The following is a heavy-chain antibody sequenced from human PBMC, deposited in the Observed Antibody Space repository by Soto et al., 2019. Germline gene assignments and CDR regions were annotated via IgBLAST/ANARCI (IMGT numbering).Heavy chain of an antibody. D-gene: IGHD3-3*01. J-gene: IGHJ6*02. CDR2: ITSSGGTT. Sequence: EVQLLESGGGLVPPGGSLRLSCAASGFTFSSYTMNWVRQAPGKGLEWVSAITSSGGTTYYADSVKGRFTVSRDNSENTLYLQMNSLRAEDTAEYYCAKHRGGRAIFGVVIIDGMDVWGQGTTVTVSS. CDR1: GFTFSSYT. V-gene: IGHV3-23*01. CDR3: AKHRGGRAIFGVVIIDGMDV.